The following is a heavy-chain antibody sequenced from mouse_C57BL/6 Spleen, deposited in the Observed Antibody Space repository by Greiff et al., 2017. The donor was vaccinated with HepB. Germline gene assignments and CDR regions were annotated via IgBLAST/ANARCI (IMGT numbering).Heavy chain of an antibody. J-gene: IGHJ4*01. CDR2: IHPNSGSS. CDR1: GYTFTSYW. Sequence: QVQLQQPGAELVKPGASVKLSCKASGYTFTSYWMHWVKQRPGQGLEWIGMIHPNSGSSNYNEKFKSKATLTVDKSSSTAYMQLSSLTSEDSAVYYCARELLYAMDYWGQGTSVTVSS. V-gene: IGHV1-64*01. CDR3: ARELLYAMDY.